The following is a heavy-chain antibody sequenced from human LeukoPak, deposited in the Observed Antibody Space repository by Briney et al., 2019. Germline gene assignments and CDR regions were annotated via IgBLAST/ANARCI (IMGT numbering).Heavy chain of an antibody. Sequence: SETLSLTCTVSGGSISSGTYYWGWIRQPPGKGLEWIGSIYYSGNTYYNPSLKSRVTISVDTSNNQFSLRLSSVTAADTAVYYCARTGYSSSWQPYYYYYMDVWGKGTTVTVSS. CDR1: GGSISSGTYY. CDR3: ARTGYSSSWQPYYYYYMDV. CDR2: IYYSGNT. J-gene: IGHJ6*03. V-gene: IGHV4-39*01. D-gene: IGHD6-13*01.